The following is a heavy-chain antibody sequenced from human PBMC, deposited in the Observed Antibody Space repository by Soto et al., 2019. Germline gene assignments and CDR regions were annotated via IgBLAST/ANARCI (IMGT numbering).Heavy chain of an antibody. CDR1: GGSISSYY. V-gene: IGHV4-59*01. D-gene: IGHD5-12*01. Sequence: QVQLQESGPGLVKPSETLSLTCTVSGGSISSYYWSWIRQPPGKGLEWMGYIYYSGSTNYNPSLKSRVTISVDTSKNQFSLELSSVTAADTAVYYCARDSVATIKNGIFDYWGQGTLVTVSS. CDR2: IYYSGST. J-gene: IGHJ4*02. CDR3: ARDSVATIKNGIFDY.